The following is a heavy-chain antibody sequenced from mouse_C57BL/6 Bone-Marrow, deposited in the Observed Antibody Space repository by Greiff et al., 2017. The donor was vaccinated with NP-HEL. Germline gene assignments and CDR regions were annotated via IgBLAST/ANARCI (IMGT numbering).Heavy chain of an antibody. CDR1: GYTFTSYD. J-gene: IGHJ1*03. CDR3: ARPDGYPYWYFDV. V-gene: IGHV1-85*01. D-gene: IGHD2-3*01. CDR2: IYPSDGST. Sequence: QVQLQQSGPELVKPGASVKLSCKASGYTFTSYDINWVKQRPGQGLEWIGWIYPSDGSTKYNEKFKGKATLTVDTSSSTAYMQLHSLTSEDSAVDFCARPDGYPYWYFDVWGTGTTVTVSS.